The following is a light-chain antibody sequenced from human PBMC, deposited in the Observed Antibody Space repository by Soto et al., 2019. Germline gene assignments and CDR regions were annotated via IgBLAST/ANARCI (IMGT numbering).Light chain of an antibody. CDR3: ATWDDNLIGVV. V-gene: IGLV1-44*01. CDR2: DNN. CDR1: TSNIGRNT. J-gene: IGLJ2*01. Sequence: QSVLTQPPSASGTPGQRVTISCSGGTSNIGRNTVNWYQQLPGTAPKLLIYDNNQRPSGVPDRFSGSKSGTSASLAISGLQSEDEADYYCATWDDNLIGVVFGGGTKLTVL.